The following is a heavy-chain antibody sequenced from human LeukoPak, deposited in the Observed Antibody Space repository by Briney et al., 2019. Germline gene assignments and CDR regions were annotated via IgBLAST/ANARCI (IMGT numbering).Heavy chain of an antibody. D-gene: IGHD3-10*01. CDR2: VYHTGSA. CDR1: GGSISSTSYH. V-gene: IGHV4-39*01. J-gene: IGHJ5*02. CDR3: ARYASGSYYWFDP. Sequence: PSETLSLTCTVSGGSISSTSYHWAWIRQPPGKGLEWIATVYHTGSAYYNPSLKSRVTISVDTSKSQFSLKLSSVTTADTALYYCARYASGSYYWFDPWGQGTLVTVSS.